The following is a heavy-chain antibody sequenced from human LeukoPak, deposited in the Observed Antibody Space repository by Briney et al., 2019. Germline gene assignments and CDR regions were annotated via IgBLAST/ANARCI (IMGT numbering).Heavy chain of an antibody. Sequence: ASVKVSCKASGYTFTSYGISWVRQAPGQGLEWMGWISAYNGNTNYAQKLQGRVTMTTDTSTSTAYMELRSLRSDDTAVYYCAREYYDFWSGYFSGYYYYGMDVWGQGTRSPSP. J-gene: IGHJ6*02. D-gene: IGHD3-3*01. CDR1: GYTFTSYG. CDR2: ISAYNGNT. CDR3: AREYYDFWSGYFSGYYYYGMDV. V-gene: IGHV1-18*01.